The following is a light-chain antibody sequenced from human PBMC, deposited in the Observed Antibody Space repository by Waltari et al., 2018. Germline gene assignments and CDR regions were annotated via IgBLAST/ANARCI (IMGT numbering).Light chain of an antibody. CDR2: DVS. CDR1: SSDVGDYNY. J-gene: IGLJ2*01. CDR3: SSYIDSSTLEL. V-gene: IGLV2-14*03. Sequence: QSALTQPASVSGSPGQSITISCTGTSSDVGDYNYVSWYQQPPGKAPKLMIHDVSNRPSGVSNRFSGSKSGNTASLTISGLQAEDEADYYCSSYIDSSTLELFGGGTSLTVL.